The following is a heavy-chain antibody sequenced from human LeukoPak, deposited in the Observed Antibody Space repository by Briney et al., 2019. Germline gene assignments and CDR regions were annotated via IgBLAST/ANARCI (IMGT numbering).Heavy chain of an antibody. J-gene: IGHJ5*02. V-gene: IGHV3-48*03. CDR1: GFTFSSYE. Sequence: GGSLRLSCAASGFTFSSYEMNWVRQAPRKGLEWVSYISSSGSTIYYADSVKGRFTISRDNSKNTLYLQMNSLRAEDTAVYYCARELLWFGVNWFDPWGQGTLVTVSS. CDR2: ISSSGSTI. D-gene: IGHD3-10*01. CDR3: ARELLWFGVNWFDP.